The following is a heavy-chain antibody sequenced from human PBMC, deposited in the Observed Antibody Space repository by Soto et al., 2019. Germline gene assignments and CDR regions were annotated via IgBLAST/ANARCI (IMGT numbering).Heavy chain of an antibody. V-gene: IGHV4-30-4*02. D-gene: IGHD6-25*01. J-gene: IGHJ5*02. Sequence: PSETLSLTCTVSGGSISSGDYYWSWIRQPPGKGLEWIGFISYSGGTYYNPSLESRIIISVDTSKNQFSLILSSVTSADTAVYYCARDQLSSGLYVWFDPLGQGTLVTVSS. CDR1: GGSISSGDYY. CDR3: ARDQLSSGLYVWFDP. CDR2: ISYSGGT.